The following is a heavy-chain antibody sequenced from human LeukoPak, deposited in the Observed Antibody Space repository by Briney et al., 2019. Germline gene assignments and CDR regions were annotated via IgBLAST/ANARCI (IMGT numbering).Heavy chain of an antibody. J-gene: IGHJ3*02. CDR1: GYTFTDYY. CDR2: INPNSGGT. Sequence: GASVKVSCKASGYTFTDYYVHWVRQAPGQGLEWMGWINPNSGGTNYAQKFQGRVTMTRDTSISTAYMELSRLRSDDTAVYYCATPTRWYSRSEGAFDIWGQGTMVTVSS. CDR3: ATPTRWYSRSEGAFDI. V-gene: IGHV1-2*02. D-gene: IGHD6-6*01.